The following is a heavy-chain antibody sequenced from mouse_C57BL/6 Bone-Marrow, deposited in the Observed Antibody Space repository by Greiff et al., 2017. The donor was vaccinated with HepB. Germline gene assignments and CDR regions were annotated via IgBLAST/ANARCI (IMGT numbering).Heavy chain of an antibody. CDR2: ISGGGGNT. CDR1: GFTFSSYT. D-gene: IGHD1-1*01. V-gene: IGHV5-9*01. CDR3: ARPDYGTPSYWYFDV. Sequence: VQLKESGGGLVKPGGSLKLSCAASGFTFSSYTMSWVRQTPEKRLEWVATISGGGGNTYYPDSVKGRFTISRDNAKNTLYLQMSSLRSEDTALYYCARPDYGTPSYWYFDVWGTGTTVTVSS. J-gene: IGHJ1*03.